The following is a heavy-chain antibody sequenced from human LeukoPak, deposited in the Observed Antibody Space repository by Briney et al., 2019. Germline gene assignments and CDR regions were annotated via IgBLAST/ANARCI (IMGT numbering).Heavy chain of an antibody. CDR2: LRGDGET. D-gene: IGHD1-26*01. CDR1: GFTFSSYA. V-gene: IGHV3-23*01. Sequence: GGSLRLSCAASGFTFSSYAMSWVRQAPARGLEWVSSLRGDGETFYADFVKGRFTISRDNSKSTLILQMNSLRVEDTALYYCTKRVKYGGTWDHFADWGQGTLVTVSS. CDR3: TKRVKYGGTWDHFAD. J-gene: IGHJ4*02.